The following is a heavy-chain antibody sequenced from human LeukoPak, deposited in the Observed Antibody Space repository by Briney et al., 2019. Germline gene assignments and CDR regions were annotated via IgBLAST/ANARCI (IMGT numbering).Heavy chain of an antibody. CDR3: ARGPYDYVWGSYRPLDY. J-gene: IGHJ4*02. V-gene: IGHV4-31*03. CDR2: IYDSGST. Sequence: SQTLSLTCTVSGGSIGSGGYYWSWIRQHPGKGLEWIGYIYDSGSTYYNPSLKSRVTISLDTSKNQFSLKLSSVTAADTAVYYCARGPYDYVWGSYRPLDYWGQGTLVTVSS. D-gene: IGHD3-16*02. CDR1: GGSIGSGGYY.